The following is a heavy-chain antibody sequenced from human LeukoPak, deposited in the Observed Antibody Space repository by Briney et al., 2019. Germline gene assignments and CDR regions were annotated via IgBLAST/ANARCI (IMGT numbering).Heavy chain of an antibody. J-gene: IGHJ5*02. CDR2: IHSSGST. D-gene: IGHD3-9*01. CDR1: GVSISSYY. V-gene: IGHV4-4*07. CDR3: AREVDDILTGYSLGWFDP. Sequence: SETLSLTCTVSGVSISSYYWSWIRQPAGKGLEWIGRIHSSGSTDYNSSLKSRVTMSVDTSKNQFSLKLSSVTAADTAVYYCAREVDDILTGYSLGWFDPWGQGTLVTVSS.